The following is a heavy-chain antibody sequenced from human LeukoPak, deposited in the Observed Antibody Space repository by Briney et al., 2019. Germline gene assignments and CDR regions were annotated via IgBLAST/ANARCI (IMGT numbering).Heavy chain of an antibody. CDR3: AKRGLGWFGELSLVYYYYYMDV. CDR1: GFTFSSYG. V-gene: IGHV3-23*01. J-gene: IGHJ6*03. D-gene: IGHD3-10*01. CDR2: ISGGAIST. Sequence: GGSLRLSCAASGFTFSSYGMSWVRQAPGKGLEWVSAISGGAISTYYADSVKGRFTISRDNSKNTLYLQMNSLRAEDMAVYYCAKRGLGWFGELSLVYYYYYMDVWGKGTTVAISS.